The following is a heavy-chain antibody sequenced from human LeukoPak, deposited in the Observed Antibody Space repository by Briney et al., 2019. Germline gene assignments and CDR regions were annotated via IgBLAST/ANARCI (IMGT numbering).Heavy chain of an antibody. Sequence: PGGSLRLSCAASGFTFSSYSMNWVRQAPGKGLEWVSSISSSSSYIYYADSVKGRFTISRDNAKNSPYLQMNSLRAEDTAVYYCARESRTYYYDSSGQNNAFDIWGQGTMVTVSS. CDR1: GFTFSSYS. V-gene: IGHV3-21*01. D-gene: IGHD3-22*01. CDR3: ARESRTYYYDSSGQNNAFDI. J-gene: IGHJ3*02. CDR2: ISSSSSYI.